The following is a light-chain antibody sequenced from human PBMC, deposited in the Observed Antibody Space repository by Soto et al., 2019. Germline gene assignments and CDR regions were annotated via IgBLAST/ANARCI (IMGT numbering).Light chain of an antibody. CDR3: ATWDDSLSGHYV. J-gene: IGLJ1*01. V-gene: IGLV1-47*02. CDR1: SSNIGSNY. Sequence: QSVLTQPPSASGTPGQRVTISCSGSSSNIGSNYVCWYQHLPGTAPKLLIYSNNQRPSGVPDRFSGSKSGTSASLAISGLRSEDEADYYCATWDDSLSGHYVFGTGTKLT. CDR2: SNN.